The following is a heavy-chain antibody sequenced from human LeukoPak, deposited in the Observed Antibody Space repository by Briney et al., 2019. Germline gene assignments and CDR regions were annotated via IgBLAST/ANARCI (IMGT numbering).Heavy chain of an antibody. CDR1: GATISSENW. V-gene: IGHV4-4*02. D-gene: IGHD3-10*01. CDR3: ARSRYGAGSYYSFGRYYFDY. CDR2: IYHDGST. Sequence: SETLSLTCAVSGATISSENWWSWVRQPPREGLEWIGKIYHDGSTNYNQTLKSRVTISVDTSTNQFSLKLSTLTAADTAVYYCARSRYGAGSYYSFGRYYFDYWGQGTLVTVSS. J-gene: IGHJ4*02.